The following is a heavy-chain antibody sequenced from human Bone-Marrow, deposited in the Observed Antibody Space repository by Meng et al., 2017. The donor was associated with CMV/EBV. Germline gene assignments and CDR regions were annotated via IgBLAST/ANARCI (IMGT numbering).Heavy chain of an antibody. CDR3: AKDVIGVVPSAIMPYFDY. Sequence: SETLSLTCTVSGGSISSGGYYWSWIRQHPGKGLEWIEYFYYSGNTYYNPSLKSRVTISVDTSKNQFSLKLASVTGADTAVYSCAKDVIGVVPSAIMPYFDYWGQGTLVTVSS. CDR1: GGSISSGGYY. CDR2: FYYSGNT. D-gene: IGHD2-2*02. J-gene: IGHJ4*02. V-gene: IGHV4-31*03.